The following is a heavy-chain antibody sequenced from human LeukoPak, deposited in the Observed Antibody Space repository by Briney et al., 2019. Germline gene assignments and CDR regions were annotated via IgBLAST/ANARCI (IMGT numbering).Heavy chain of an antibody. J-gene: IGHJ3*02. D-gene: IGHD1-1*01. CDR2: IRFDGDYK. Sequence: GGSLRLSCGTSTFTFRRYGMHWVRQAPGQGLEWVAFIRFDGDYKYYADSVKGRFTISRVNAKNSLYLQMNSLRGEDTALYYCARGGLIQRHAFDIWGQGTMVTVSS. CDR1: TFTFRRYG. CDR3: ARGGLIQRHAFDI. V-gene: IGHV3-30*02.